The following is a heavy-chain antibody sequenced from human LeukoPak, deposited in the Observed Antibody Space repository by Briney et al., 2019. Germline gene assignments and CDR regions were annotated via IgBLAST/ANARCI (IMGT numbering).Heavy chain of an antibody. CDR2: ISSISSDI. CDR3: AREGTVGATLGWFDR. CDR1: GFTFSSYS. D-gene: IGHD1-26*01. V-gene: IGHV3-21*01. Sequence: GGSLRLSCAASGFTFSSYSMNWVRQAPGKGLEWVSSISSISSDIYSAGSVKGRFTISRDDAKNSLYLQINSLRAEDTAVYYCAREGTVGATLGWFDRWGQGTLVTVSS. J-gene: IGHJ5*02.